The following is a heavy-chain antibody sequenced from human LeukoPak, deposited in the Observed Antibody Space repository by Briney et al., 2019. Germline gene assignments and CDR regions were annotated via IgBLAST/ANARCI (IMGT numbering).Heavy chain of an antibody. CDR3: TKDPNGDYIGAFDP. CDR2: ITGGHYAT. D-gene: IGHD4-17*01. CDR1: EFSFTGFA. Sequence: GGPLNLSVQPSEFSFTGFAMTWVGQAPGKGLNGFSSITGGHYATYNTDSVKGRFTISRGNAKNTLYLQMNSLRADDTAIYYCTKDPNGDYIGAFDPWGQGTLVTVSS. V-gene: IGHV3-23*01. J-gene: IGHJ5*02.